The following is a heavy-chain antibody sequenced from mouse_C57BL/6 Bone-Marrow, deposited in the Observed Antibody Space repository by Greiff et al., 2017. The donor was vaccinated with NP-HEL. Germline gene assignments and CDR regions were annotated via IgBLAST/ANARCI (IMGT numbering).Heavy chain of an antibody. CDR1: GYTFTSYW. V-gene: IGHV1-69*01. D-gene: IGHD2-4*01. Sequence: QVQLQQPGAELVMPGASVKLSCKASGYTFTSYWMHWVKQRPGQGLEWIGEIDPSDSYTNYNQKFKGKSTLTVDKSSSTAYMQLSSLTSEDAAVDDCAREGDDEYDSDYCDYWGQGTTLTGSS. J-gene: IGHJ2*01. CDR3: AREGDDEYDSDYCDY. CDR2: IDPSDSYT.